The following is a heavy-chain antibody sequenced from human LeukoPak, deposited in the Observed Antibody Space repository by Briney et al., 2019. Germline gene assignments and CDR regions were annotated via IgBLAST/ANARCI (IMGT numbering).Heavy chain of an antibody. CDR2: IYYSGST. V-gene: IGHV4-31*03. Sequence: PSETLSLTCTVSGGSISSGGYYWTWIPQHPGKGLEWIGYIYYSGSTYYNPSLKSRVTISVDTSKNQFSLKLSSVTAADTAVYYCARARPNYDILTGLFDYWGQGTLVTVSS. CDR3: ARARPNYDILTGLFDY. J-gene: IGHJ4*02. CDR1: GGSISSGGYY. D-gene: IGHD3-9*01.